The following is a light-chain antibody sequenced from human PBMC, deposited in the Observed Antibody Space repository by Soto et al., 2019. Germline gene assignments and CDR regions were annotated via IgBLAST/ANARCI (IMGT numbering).Light chain of an antibody. CDR2: DAS. Sequence: ELVMTQSPATLSLSPGERATLSCMASQSVSSNLAWYQQKPGQTPRLLIYDASNRATGIPARFSGRGSGTEFTLTISSLQSEDFAVYYCQQYTNWPWTFGQGTKV. V-gene: IGKV3D-15*01. CDR1: QSVSSN. J-gene: IGKJ1*01. CDR3: QQYTNWPWT.